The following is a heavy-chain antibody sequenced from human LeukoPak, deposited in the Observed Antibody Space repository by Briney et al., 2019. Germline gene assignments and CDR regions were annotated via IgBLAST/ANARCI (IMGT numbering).Heavy chain of an antibody. V-gene: IGHV3-48*03. J-gene: IGHJ6*04. CDR3: AELGITMIGGV. D-gene: IGHD3-10*02. CDR2: ISSSGSTI. Sequence: GGSLRLSCAASGFTFSSYEMNWVRQAPGKGLEWVSYISSSGSTIYYADSVKGRFTISRDNAKNSLYQQMNSLRAEDTAVYYCAELGITMIGGVWGKGTTVTISS. CDR1: GFTFSSYE.